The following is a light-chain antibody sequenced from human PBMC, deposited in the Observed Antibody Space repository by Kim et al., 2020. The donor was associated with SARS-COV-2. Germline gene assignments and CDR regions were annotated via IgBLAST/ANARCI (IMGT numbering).Light chain of an antibody. CDR2: AAS. CDR1: QSVRSS. Sequence: DIQMTQSPSTVSASVGDRVTITCRASQSVRSSLAWHQQKPGKAPNLVMYAASSLESGVPSRFSGSGSGTEFTLTINGLQPDDFATYYCQQYDNYPVTFGQGTKLEIK. J-gene: IGKJ2*01. V-gene: IGKV1-5*01. CDR3: QQYDNYPVT.